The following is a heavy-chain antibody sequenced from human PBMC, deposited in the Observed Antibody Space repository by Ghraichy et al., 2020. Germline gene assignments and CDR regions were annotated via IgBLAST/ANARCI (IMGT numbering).Heavy chain of an antibody. CDR1: GFTVSSNY. CDR3: VGEMGFGEFSDY. D-gene: IGHD3-10*01. Sequence: GESLNISCAASGFTVSSNYMSWVRQAPGKGLEWVSVIYSGGSTYYADSVKGRFTISRDNSKNTLYLQMNSLRAEDTAVYYCVGEMGFGEFSDYWGQGTLVTVSS. CDR2: IYSGGST. J-gene: IGHJ4*02. V-gene: IGHV3-53*01.